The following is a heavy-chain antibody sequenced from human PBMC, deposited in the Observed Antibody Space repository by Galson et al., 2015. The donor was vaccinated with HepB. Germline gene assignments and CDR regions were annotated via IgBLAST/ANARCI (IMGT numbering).Heavy chain of an antibody. CDR3: ARDGDAIMVDFDY. Sequence: SVKVSCKASGSNLIDYYMYWVRQTPGQGLECMGWIHPKSGDSGYTQKFQGRVTMTRDTSISTLYMEVSRLRPDDTAVYYCARDGDAIMVDFDYWGQGTLVTVSS. J-gene: IGHJ4*02. V-gene: IGHV1-2*02. CDR2: IHPKSGDS. D-gene: IGHD2-21*01. CDR1: GSNLIDYY.